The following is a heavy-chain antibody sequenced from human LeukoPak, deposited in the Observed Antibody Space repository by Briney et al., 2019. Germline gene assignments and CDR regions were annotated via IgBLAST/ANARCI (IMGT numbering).Heavy chain of an antibody. CDR2: IFHSGST. J-gene: IGHJ6*02. D-gene: IGHD3-10*01. CDR3: ARDKAGTMVRGVINGMDV. Sequence: SQTLSLTCTVSGGSISNDYYWGWIRQPPGKGLEWIGTIFHSGSTYYNPSLQSRVTMSVDTSKKQFSLKLSSVTAADTAVYYCARDKAGTMVRGVINGMDVWGQGTRVTVSS. CDR1: GGSISNDYY. V-gene: IGHV4-38-2*02.